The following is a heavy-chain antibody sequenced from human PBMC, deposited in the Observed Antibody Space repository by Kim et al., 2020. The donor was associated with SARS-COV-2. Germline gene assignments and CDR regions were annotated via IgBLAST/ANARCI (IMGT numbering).Heavy chain of an antibody. J-gene: IGHJ3*02. CDR3: ARDHRGGITFGGVIPQAFDI. Sequence: SETLSLTCTVSGGSISSGGYYWSWIRQHPGKGLEWIGYIYYSGSTYYNPSLKSRVTISVDTSKNQFSLKLSSVTAADTAVYYCARDHRGGITFGGVIPQAFDIWGQGTMVTVSS. CDR1: GGSISSGGYY. CDR2: IYYSGST. V-gene: IGHV4-31*03. D-gene: IGHD3-16*01.